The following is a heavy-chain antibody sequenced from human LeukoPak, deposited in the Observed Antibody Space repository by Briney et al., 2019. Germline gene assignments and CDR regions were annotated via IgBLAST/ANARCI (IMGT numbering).Heavy chain of an antibody. CDR1: GGSISSSSYY. V-gene: IGHV4-61*02. J-gene: IGHJ3*02. D-gene: IGHD3-22*01. CDR2: IYTSGST. Sequence: SETLSLTCTVSGGSISSSSYYWGWIRQPAGKGLEWIGRIYTSGSTNYNPSLKSRVTMSVDTSKNQFSLKLSSVTAADTAVYYCARDNTMTDAFDIWGQGTMVTVSS. CDR3: ARDNTMTDAFDI.